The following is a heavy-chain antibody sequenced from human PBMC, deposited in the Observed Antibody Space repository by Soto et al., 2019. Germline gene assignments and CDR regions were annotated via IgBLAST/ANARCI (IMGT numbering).Heavy chain of an antibody. CDR1: GFTFSTYT. Sequence: GALRLSCAASGFTFSTYTMNWVRQAPGKGLEWISSISSGSSYIYYAGSVKGRFTISRDNAKNSLFLQMNSLRADDTAVYYCARDILSGGAYPDSWGQGTKVTVSS. CDR2: ISSGSSYI. J-gene: IGHJ5*01. CDR3: ARDILSGGAYPDS. V-gene: IGHV3-21*01. D-gene: IGHD3-10*01.